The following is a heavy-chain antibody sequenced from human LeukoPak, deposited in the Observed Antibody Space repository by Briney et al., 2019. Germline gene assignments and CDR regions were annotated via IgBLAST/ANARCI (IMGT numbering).Heavy chain of an antibody. CDR3: ATRYYDSSGYFVGDY. CDR2: FDPEDGET. D-gene: IGHD3-22*01. CDR1: GYTLTELS. J-gene: IGHJ4*02. Sequence: ASVKVSCKVSGYTLTELSMHWVRQAPGKGLEWMGGFDPEDGETIYAQKFQGRVTMTEDTSTDTAYMELSSLRSEDTAVYYCATRYYDSSGYFVGDYWGQGTLVTVSS. V-gene: IGHV1-24*01.